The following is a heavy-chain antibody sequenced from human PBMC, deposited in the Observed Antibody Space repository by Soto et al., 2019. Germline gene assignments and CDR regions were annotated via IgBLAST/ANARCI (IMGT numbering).Heavy chain of an antibody. V-gene: IGHV3-48*02. J-gene: IGHJ4*02. CDR2: ISASSRTI. CDR3: AREPLAY. CDR1: GFTFSSSG. Sequence: GGSLRLSCDASGFTFSSSGMNWVRQAPGKGLEWLSYISASSRTIYYADSVKGRFTISRDKAENSLYLQMNSLRDEDTAVYFCAREPLAYWGRGILVTVSS.